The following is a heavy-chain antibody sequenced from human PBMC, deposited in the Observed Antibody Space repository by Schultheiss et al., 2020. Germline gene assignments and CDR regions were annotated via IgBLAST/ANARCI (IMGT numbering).Heavy chain of an antibody. CDR1: GFTFSSYA. J-gene: IGHJ6*02. V-gene: IGHV3-64*01. CDR3: ARLARSRVGPPD. Sequence: GESLKISCAASGFTFSSYAMHWVRQAPGKGLEYVSAISSNGGSTYYANSVKGRFTISRDNAKNSLYLQMNSLRAEDTAVYYCARLARSRVGPPDWGQGTTVTVSS. CDR2: ISSNGGST. D-gene: IGHD1-14*01.